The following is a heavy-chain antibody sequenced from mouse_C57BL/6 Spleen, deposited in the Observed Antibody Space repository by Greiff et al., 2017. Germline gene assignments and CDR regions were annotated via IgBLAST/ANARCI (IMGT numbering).Heavy chain of an antibody. CDR1: GFTFSDYG. CDR3: ARRNLGSSWYFGG. J-gene: IGHJ1*03. D-gene: IGHD1-1*01. V-gene: IGHV5-17*01. Sequence: EVKLVESGGGLVKPGGSLKLSCAASGFTFSDYGMHWVRQAPEKGLEWVAYISSGSSTIYYADTVKGRFTISRANAKNTLFLQMTSLRSEDTAMYYCARRNLGSSWYFGGWGTGTTVTVSS. CDR2: ISSGSSTI.